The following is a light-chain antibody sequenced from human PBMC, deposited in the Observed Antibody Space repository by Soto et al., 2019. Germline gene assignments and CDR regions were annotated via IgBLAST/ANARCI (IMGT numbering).Light chain of an antibody. Sequence: SYELTQPPSVSVAPGQTATITCGGSNIGVKSVHWYQQRPGQAPILAVYDDSARPSGITERFSASKSGTSASLAITGLQGEDEANYYCQSYDTSLSGVIFGAGTKLTVL. CDR3: QSYDTSLSGVI. CDR2: DDS. CDR1: NIGVKS. V-gene: IGLV3-21*02. J-gene: IGLJ2*01.